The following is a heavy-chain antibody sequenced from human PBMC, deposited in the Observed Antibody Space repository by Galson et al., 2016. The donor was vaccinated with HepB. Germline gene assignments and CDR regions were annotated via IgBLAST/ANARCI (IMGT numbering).Heavy chain of an antibody. J-gene: IGHJ4*02. CDR1: GFTFNNFW. CDR2: IKQDGSEK. Sequence: SLRLSCAASGFTFNNFWMTWVRQAPGKGLEWLAKIKQDGSEKYYADSVKGRFTISRDNAKNSVYLEMSNLRVEDTALYYCARGAVGGYFGELSDYWGLGTLVTVSS. D-gene: IGHD3-10*01. CDR3: ARGAVGGYFGELSDY. V-gene: IGHV3-7*01.